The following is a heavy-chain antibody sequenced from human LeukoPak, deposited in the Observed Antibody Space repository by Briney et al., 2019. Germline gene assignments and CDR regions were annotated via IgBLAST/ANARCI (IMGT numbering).Heavy chain of an antibody. V-gene: IGHV4-38-2*02. J-gene: IGHJ5*02. D-gene: IGHD7-27*01. CDR1: GYSISSGYY. CDR2: INHSGST. CDR3: AREWGSKGFDP. Sequence: SETLSLTCTVSGYSISSGYYWGWIRQPPGKGLEWIGEINHSGSTNYNPSLKSRVTISVDTSKNQFSLKLSSVTAADTAVYYCAREWGSKGFDPWGQGTLVTVSS.